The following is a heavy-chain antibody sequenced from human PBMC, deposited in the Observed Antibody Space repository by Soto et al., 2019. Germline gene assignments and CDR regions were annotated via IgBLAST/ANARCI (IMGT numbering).Heavy chain of an antibody. CDR1: GVTVSRNY. J-gene: IGHJ4*02. CDR3: ARHGYNYGGGYFDY. V-gene: IGHV3-66*04. Sequence: EVQLVESGGGLVQPGGSLRLSCAASGVTVSRNYMSWVRQAPGKGLEWVSVIYSGGITYYADSVKGRFTISRDNSKHQLYLQMNSLRAEHTAVYYCARHGYNYGGGYFDYWGQGTLVTVSS. CDR2: IYSGGIT. D-gene: IGHD5-18*01.